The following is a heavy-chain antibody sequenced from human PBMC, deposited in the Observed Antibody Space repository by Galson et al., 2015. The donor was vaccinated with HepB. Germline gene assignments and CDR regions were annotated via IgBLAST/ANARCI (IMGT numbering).Heavy chain of an antibody. J-gene: IGHJ4*02. V-gene: IGHV4-39*01. Sequence: TLSLTCTVSGDSISTSTYYWGWVRQPPGKGLEWIGSIYYSGSTYYNPSLKSRVTISVDTSKNQFSLKVSSVTAADTAVYYCARSSDVVATYYWGQGTLVTVSS. CDR3: ARSSDVVATYY. CDR2: IYYSGST. CDR1: GDSISTSTYY. D-gene: IGHD5-12*01.